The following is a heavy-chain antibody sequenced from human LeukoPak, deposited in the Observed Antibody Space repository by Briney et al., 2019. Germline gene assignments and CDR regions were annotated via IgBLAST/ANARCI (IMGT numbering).Heavy chain of an antibody. CDR2: IYYSGST. V-gene: IGHV4-59*01. CDR1: GGSISSYY. CDR3: ARTGYYYYYMDV. J-gene: IGHJ6*03. Sequence: SETLSLTCTVSGGSISSYYWSWIRQPPGKGLEWIGYIYYSGSTNYNPSLKSRVTISVDTSKNQFSLKLSSVTAADTAVYYCARTGYYYYYMDVWGKGTTVTVSS.